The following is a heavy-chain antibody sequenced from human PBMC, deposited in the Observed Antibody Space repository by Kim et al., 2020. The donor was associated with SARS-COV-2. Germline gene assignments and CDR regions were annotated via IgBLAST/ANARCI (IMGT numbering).Heavy chain of an antibody. CDR1: GGTFSSYT. J-gene: IGHJ6*02. CDR2: IILILGIA. Sequence: SVKVSCKASGGTFSSYTISWVRQAPGQGLEWMGRIILILGIANYAQKFQGRVTITADKSTSTAYMELSSLRSEDTAVYYCARDRAGSDILTGYYYYGMDVWGQGTTVTVSS. V-gene: IGHV1-69*04. CDR3: ARDRAGSDILTGYYYYGMDV. D-gene: IGHD3-9*01.